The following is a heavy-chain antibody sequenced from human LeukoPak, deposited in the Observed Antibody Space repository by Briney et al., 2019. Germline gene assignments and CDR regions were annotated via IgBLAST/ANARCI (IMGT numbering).Heavy chain of an antibody. CDR1: GYTFTSYA. D-gene: IGHD1-26*01. Sequence: ASVKVSCKASGYTFTSYAMHWVRQAPGQRLEWMGWINAGNGNTKYSQKFQGRVTITRDTSASTAYMELSSLRSEDTAVYYCARDGGYSGSYYACYWGQGTLVTVSS. CDR2: INAGNGNT. V-gene: IGHV1-3*01. CDR3: ARDGGYSGSYYACY. J-gene: IGHJ4*02.